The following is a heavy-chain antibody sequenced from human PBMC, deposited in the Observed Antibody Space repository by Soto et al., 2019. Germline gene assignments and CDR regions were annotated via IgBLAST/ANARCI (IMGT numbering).Heavy chain of an antibody. J-gene: IGHJ6*02. D-gene: IGHD3-3*01. CDR2: IVPAFGTP. V-gene: IGHV1-69*01. Sequence: VQLVHSGAEVKKPGSSVKVSCRASGGTFSNYAISWVRQAPGQGLEWMGGIVPAFGTPNYAQNLQGRITITADDSTTTVYMDLSSLRSEDTAVYYCSRGATIFGVAAYSYYEMEVWGQGPTVTVAS. CDR3: SRGATIFGVAAYSYYEMEV. CDR1: GGTFSNYA.